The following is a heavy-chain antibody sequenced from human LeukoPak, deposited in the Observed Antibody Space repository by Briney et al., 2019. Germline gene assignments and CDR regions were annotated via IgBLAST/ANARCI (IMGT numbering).Heavy chain of an antibody. CDR3: ARSRRSSSWYWIDP. J-gene: IGHJ5*02. CDR1: GGSFSSYY. Sequence: SETLSLTCAVYGGSFSSYYWSWIRQPPGKGLEWIGEINHSGSTNYNPSLKSRVTISVDTSKNQFSLKLSSVTAADTAVYYCARSRRSSSWYWIDPWGQGTLVTVSS. V-gene: IGHV4-34*01. CDR2: INHSGST. D-gene: IGHD6-13*01.